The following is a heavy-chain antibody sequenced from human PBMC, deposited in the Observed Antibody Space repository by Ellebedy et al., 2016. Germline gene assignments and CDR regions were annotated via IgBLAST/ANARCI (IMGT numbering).Heavy chain of an antibody. Sequence: SVKVSXKASGGTFSSYAISWVRQAPGQGLEWMGGIIPIFGTANYAQKFQGRVTITADESTSTAYMELSSLRSEDTAVYYCAREWFGELLNWFDPWGQGTLVTVSS. CDR2: IIPIFGTA. CDR3: AREWFGELLNWFDP. V-gene: IGHV1-69*13. D-gene: IGHD3-10*01. J-gene: IGHJ5*02. CDR1: GGTFSSYA.